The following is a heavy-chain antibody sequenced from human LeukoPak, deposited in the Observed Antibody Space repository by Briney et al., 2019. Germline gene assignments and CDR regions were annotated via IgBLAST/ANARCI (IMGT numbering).Heavy chain of an antibody. CDR2: ISGYNGNT. V-gene: IGHV1-18*01. D-gene: IGHD3-22*01. J-gene: IGHJ4*02. CDR1: GYTFTSYG. CDR3: ARDFHSSGYYHYFHY. Sequence: GASVTVSYKASGYTFTSYGISWVRQAPGQALEWMGWISGYNGNTNYAQKLQGRVTMTTDTSTSTAYMELRSLRSDDTAVYYCARDFHSSGYYHYFHYWGQGTLVTVSS.